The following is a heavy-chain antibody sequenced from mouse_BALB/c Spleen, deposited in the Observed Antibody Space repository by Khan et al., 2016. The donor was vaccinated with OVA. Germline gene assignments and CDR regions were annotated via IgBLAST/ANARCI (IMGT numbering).Heavy chain of an antibody. J-gene: IGHJ1*01. V-gene: IGHV9-3-1*01. Sequence: QIQLVQSGPELKKPGETVKISCKASGYTFTNYGMNWVKQAPGKGLKWMGWINTYTGEPTYADDFKGRFAFSLETSANTAYLQINNLKNEDTAKYFCARSASYWFVDVWGAGTTVTVSS. D-gene: IGHD6-1*01. CDR1: GYTFTNYG. CDR3: ARSASYWFVDV. CDR2: INTYTGEP.